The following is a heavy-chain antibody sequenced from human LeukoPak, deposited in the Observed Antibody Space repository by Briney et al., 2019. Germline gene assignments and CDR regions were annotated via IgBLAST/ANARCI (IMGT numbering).Heavy chain of an antibody. Sequence: PGGSLRLSCAASGFTFGDYAMHWVRQAPGKGLEWVSLISGDGGSTYYADSVKGRFTISRDNSKNSLYLQMNSLRTEDTALYYCAKDGTVGDYVWGSSDYWGQGTLVTVSS. D-gene: IGHD3-16*01. V-gene: IGHV3-43*02. CDR1: GFTFGDYA. CDR3: AKDGTVGDYVWGSSDY. CDR2: ISGDGGST. J-gene: IGHJ4*02.